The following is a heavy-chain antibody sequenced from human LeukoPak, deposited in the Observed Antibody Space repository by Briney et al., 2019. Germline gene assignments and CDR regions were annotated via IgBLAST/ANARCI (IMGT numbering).Heavy chain of an antibody. Sequence: TSQTLSLTCTVSGGSISSGGYYWSWIRQHPGKGLEWIGYTYYSGSTYYNPSLKSRVTISVDTSKNQFSLKLSSVTAADTAVYYCARHRAYSYSSPFDIWGQGTMVTVSS. D-gene: IGHD5-18*01. CDR2: TYYSGST. J-gene: IGHJ3*02. CDR1: GGSISSGGYY. CDR3: ARHRAYSYSSPFDI. V-gene: IGHV4-31*03.